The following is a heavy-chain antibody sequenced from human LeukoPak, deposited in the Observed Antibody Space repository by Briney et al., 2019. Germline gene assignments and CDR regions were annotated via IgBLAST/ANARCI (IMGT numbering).Heavy chain of an antibody. Sequence: SETLSLTCTVSGGSISSYYWSWIRQPPGKGLEWIGYIYYSGSTNYNPSLKSRVTISVDTSKNQFSLKLSSVTAADTAVYYCASEGRAVATFDYWGQGTLVTVSS. CDR1: GGSISSYY. V-gene: IGHV4-59*01. CDR2: IYYSGST. D-gene: IGHD6-19*01. J-gene: IGHJ4*02. CDR3: ASEGRAVATFDY.